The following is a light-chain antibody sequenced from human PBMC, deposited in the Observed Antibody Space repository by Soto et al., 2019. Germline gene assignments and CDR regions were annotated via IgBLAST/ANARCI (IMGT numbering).Light chain of an antibody. J-gene: IGKJ1*01. CDR1: QSVSSHF. V-gene: IGKV3-20*01. CDR3: HQYGSSPRT. CDR2: VAS. Sequence: EIVLTQSPGTLSLSPGDRATITCRASQSVSSHFLAWYQQKPGQAPRLLIYVASIRGTVIPDRFSGSGSGTDFTLTIRSLEPEDFAVYYCHQYGSSPRTFGQGTKVEIK.